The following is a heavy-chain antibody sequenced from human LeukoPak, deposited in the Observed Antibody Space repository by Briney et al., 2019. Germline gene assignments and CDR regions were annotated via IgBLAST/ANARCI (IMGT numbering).Heavy chain of an antibody. Sequence: GGSLRLSCAASGFTFSSYSMNWVRQAPGKGLEWVSSISSSSSYIYYADSVKGRFTISRDNAKNSLYLQMNSLRAEDTAVYYCARDRFGLKPSFDYWGQGTLVTVSS. V-gene: IGHV3-21*01. CDR1: GFTFSSYS. CDR3: ARDRFGLKPSFDY. CDR2: ISSSSSYI. J-gene: IGHJ4*02. D-gene: IGHD3-16*01.